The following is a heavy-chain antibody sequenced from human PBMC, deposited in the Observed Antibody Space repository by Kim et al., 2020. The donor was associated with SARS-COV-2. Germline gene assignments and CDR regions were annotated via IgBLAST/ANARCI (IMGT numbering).Heavy chain of an antibody. D-gene: IGHD3-9*01. CDR1: GGSIISYY. V-gene: IGHV4-59*01. CDR2: IYYSGST. J-gene: IGHJ6*02. CDR3: ARNSNYDILTGYNYYYYGMDV. Sequence: SETLSLTCTVSGGSIISYYWSWIRQPPGKGLEWIGYIYYSGSTNYNPSLKSRVTISVDTSKNQFSLKLSSVTAADTAVYYCARNSNYDILTGYNYYYYGMDVWGQGTTVTVSS.